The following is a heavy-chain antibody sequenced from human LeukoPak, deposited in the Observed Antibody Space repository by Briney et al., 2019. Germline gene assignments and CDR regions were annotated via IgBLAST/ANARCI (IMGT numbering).Heavy chain of an antibody. D-gene: IGHD3-22*01. J-gene: IGHJ4*02. CDR2: IIPILGIA. V-gene: IGHV1-69*02. Sequence: ASVTVSCKASGYTFTGYYMHWVRQAPGQGLEWMGRIIPILGIANYAQKFQGRVTITADKSTSTAYMELSSLRSEDTAVYYCARAGYYDSSGYNIDYWGQGTLVTVSS. CDR3: ARAGYYDSSGYNIDY. CDR1: GYTFTGYY.